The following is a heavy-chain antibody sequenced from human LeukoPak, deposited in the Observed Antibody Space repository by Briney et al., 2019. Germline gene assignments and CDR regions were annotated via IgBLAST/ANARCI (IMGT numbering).Heavy chain of an antibody. V-gene: IGHV4-61*02. Sequence: SETLSLTCTVSGGSISSGSYYWSWIRQPAGKGLEWIGRIYTSGSTNYNPSLKSRVTISVDTSKNQFSLKLSSVTAADTAVYYCARMAILWFGAEQYNWFDPWGQGTLVTVSS. CDR3: ARMAILWFGAEQYNWFDP. D-gene: IGHD3-10*01. J-gene: IGHJ5*02. CDR2: IYTSGST. CDR1: GGSISSGSYY.